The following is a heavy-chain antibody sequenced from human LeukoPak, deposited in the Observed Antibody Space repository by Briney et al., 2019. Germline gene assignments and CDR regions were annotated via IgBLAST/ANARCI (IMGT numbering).Heavy chain of an antibody. CDR2: IYYSGST. J-gene: IGHJ6*03. Sequence: SETLSLTCTVSGGSISSSSYYWGWIRQPPGKGLEWIGSIYYSGSTYYNPSLKSRVTISVDTSKNQFSLKLSSVTAADTAVYYCARGGDDYSNYDNYYYYYYMDVWGKGTTVTVSS. D-gene: IGHD4-11*01. V-gene: IGHV4-39*07. CDR3: ARGGDDYSNYDNYYYYYYMDV. CDR1: GGSISSSSYY.